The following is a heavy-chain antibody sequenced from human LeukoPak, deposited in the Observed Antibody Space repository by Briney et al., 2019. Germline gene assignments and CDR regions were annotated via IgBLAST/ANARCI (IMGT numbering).Heavy chain of an antibody. Sequence: GGSLRLSCAASGFTFSSYGMHWVRQAPGKGLEWVAVIWYDGSNKYYADSVKGRFTISRDNSKNTLYLQMSSLRAEDTAVYYCARDPLLDYYDSSGQLDYWGQGTLVTVSS. CDR3: ARDPLLDYYDSSGQLDY. D-gene: IGHD3-22*01. V-gene: IGHV3-33*01. J-gene: IGHJ4*02. CDR1: GFTFSSYG. CDR2: IWYDGSNK.